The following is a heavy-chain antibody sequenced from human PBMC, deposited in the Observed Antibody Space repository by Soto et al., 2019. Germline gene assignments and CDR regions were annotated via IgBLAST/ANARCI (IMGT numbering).Heavy chain of an antibody. Sequence: PGGSLRLSCAASGFTFKNYALHWVRQAPGKGLEWVAVISFDGEKTYYADSVKGRFTISRDNFRNTLSLQMNNLRIEDAGVYCCAREDDYNYRYFNYGLDVWGQGTTVTVSS. CDR2: ISFDGEKT. CDR3: AREDDYNYRYFNYGLDV. J-gene: IGHJ6*02. V-gene: IGHV3-30*03. D-gene: IGHD5-12*01. CDR1: GFTFKNYA.